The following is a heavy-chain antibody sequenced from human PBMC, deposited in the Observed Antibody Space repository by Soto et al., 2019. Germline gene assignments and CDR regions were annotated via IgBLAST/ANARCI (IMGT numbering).Heavy chain of an antibody. Sequence: PSETLSLTCTVSGGSISSYYWSWIRQPPGKGLEWIEYIYYSGRTNYNPSQKSRVNISVDTSKNQFSLKLSSVTDADTVVYYCARAPRGNYGYPSYFDYWGQGTLVTVS. CDR1: GGSISSYY. D-gene: IGHD3-10*01. J-gene: IGHJ4*02. CDR2: IYYSGRT. V-gene: IGHV4-59*01. CDR3: ARAPRGNYGYPSYFDY.